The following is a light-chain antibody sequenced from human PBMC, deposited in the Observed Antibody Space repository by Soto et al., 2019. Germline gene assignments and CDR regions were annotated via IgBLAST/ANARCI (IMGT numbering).Light chain of an antibody. CDR3: SSFASSNTWV. V-gene: IGLV2-8*01. CDR2: EVT. CDR1: SSDVGAYNY. Sequence: QSVLTQPPSASGSPGQSVTISCTGTSSDVGAYNYVSWYQQHAGKAPKLVIYEVTKRPSGVPDRFSGSKSANTASLTVSGLQAEDEADYYCSSFASSNTWVFGGGPRSPS. J-gene: IGLJ3*02.